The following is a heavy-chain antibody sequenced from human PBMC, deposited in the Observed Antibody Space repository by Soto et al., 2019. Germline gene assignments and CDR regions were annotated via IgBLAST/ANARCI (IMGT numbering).Heavy chain of an antibody. CDR1: GFNFNSFA. D-gene: IGHD3-10*01. CDR3: TKDSNYYGSGGFYVN. CDR2: VSAGGDTT. J-gene: IGHJ4*01. V-gene: IGHV3-23*01. Sequence: GGSLRLSCAASGFNFNSFAMSWVRQAPGKGLEWVSSVSAGGDTTYFADSVEGRFSISRDNSKNTLSLQMNSLRAEDTAVYYCTKDSNYYGSGGFYVNWGHGTLVTVSS.